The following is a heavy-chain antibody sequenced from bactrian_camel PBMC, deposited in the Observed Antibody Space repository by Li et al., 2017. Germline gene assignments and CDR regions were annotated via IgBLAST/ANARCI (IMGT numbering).Heavy chain of an antibody. Sequence: HVQLVESGGGSVEPGGSLKLSCTVIGFVFNRCAMAWYRQAPGNGRELVASLSTDRTIKYSDSVKGRFTTSRDNAKNTVYLQMNSLKSEDTALYYCATDSLAVVGGTDRTYFYPEFFGYWGQGTQVTVS. V-gene: IGHV3S53*01. D-gene: IGHD6*01. J-gene: IGHJ6*01. CDR3: ATDSLAVVGGTDRTYFYPEFFGY. CDR1: GFVFNRCA. CDR2: LSTDRTI.